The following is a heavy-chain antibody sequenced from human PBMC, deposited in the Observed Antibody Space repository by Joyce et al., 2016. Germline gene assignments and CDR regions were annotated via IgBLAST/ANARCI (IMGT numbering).Heavy chain of an antibody. J-gene: IGHJ3*01. CDR2: IISSGDTV. CDR1: GFSFSSHE. CDR3: ARVSWDDAGGAFDV. Sequence: EVHLVESGGGLVQPGGSLRLSCVASGFSFSSHEMNWVRQAPGKGLECVSYIISSGDTVSYADSVKGRFTISRDNAENSLSLHMNSLRAEDTALYYCARVSWDDAGGAFDVWGQGTMVTVSS. D-gene: IGHD2-8*02. V-gene: IGHV3-48*03.